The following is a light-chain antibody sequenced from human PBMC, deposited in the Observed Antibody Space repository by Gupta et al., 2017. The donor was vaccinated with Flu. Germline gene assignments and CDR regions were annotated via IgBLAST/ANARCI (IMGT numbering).Light chain of an antibody. V-gene: IGLV4-69*01. CDR1: SGHSSYA. CDR2: FNSDGSH. CDR3: QTWGTGIRV. J-gene: IGLJ3*02. Sequence: QLVLTQSPSASASLGAPVKLTCTLSSGHSSYAIAWHQQQPEKGPRYLMKFNSDGSHSKGDGIPDRFSGSSSGAERYLPISSLQSEDEADYYCQTWGTGIRVFGGGTKLTVL.